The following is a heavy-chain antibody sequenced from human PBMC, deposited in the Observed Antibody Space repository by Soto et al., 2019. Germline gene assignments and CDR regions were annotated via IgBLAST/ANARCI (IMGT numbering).Heavy chain of an antibody. D-gene: IGHD6-19*01. CDR3: AKGTKDIAVA. CDR1: GFTFSSYG. CDR2: ISYDGSNK. Sequence: GGSLRLSCAASGFTFSSYGMHWVRQAPGKGLEWVAVISYDGSNKYYADSVKGRFTISRDNSKNTLYLQMNSLRAEDTAVYYCAKGTKDIAVAWGQGTLVTVSS. J-gene: IGHJ4*02. V-gene: IGHV3-30*18.